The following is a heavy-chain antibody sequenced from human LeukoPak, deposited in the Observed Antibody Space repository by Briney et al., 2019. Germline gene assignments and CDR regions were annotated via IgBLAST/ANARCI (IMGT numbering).Heavy chain of an antibody. J-gene: IGHJ6*03. CDR3: ARESGIMVGDYYYYYMDV. CDR2: ISGGSTYI. V-gene: IGHV3-21*01. D-gene: IGHD1-26*01. Sequence: PGGSLRLSCTASGFAFSSYDMNWVRQAPGKGLEWVSYISGGSTYIYYKDSVKGRFTISRDNAKNSLYLQMESLSAEDTAVYHCARESGIMVGDYYYYYMDVWGIGTTVTVSS. CDR1: GFAFSSYD.